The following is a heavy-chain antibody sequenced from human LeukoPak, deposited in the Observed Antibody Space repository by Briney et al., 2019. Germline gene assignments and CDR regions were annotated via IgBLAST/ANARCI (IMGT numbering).Heavy chain of an antibody. CDR1: GSTFTGYY. J-gene: IGHJ4*02. D-gene: IGHD5-12*01. CDR2: INLNSGGT. V-gene: IGHV1-2*02. CDR3: ARDRGYSGYDPYYYFDY. Sequence: ASVKLSCKASGSTFTGYYIHWVRQAPGQGLGWMGWINLNSGGTNYAQKVKGRVTMTSDTSMSTAYMELSRLRSDDTAVYYCARDRGYSGYDPYYYFDYWGQGTLVTVSS.